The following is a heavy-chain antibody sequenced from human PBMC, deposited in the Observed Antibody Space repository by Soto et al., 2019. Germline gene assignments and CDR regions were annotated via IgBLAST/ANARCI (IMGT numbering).Heavy chain of an antibody. CDR3: ARRGDPRIIAAAGTCDY. CDR2: ISADNGNT. J-gene: IGHJ4*02. V-gene: IGHV1-18*01. CDR1: GYTFTSYG. Sequence: ASVKVSCKASGYTFTSYGISGVRRGPGQGLECIGWISADNGNTNYAQKLQGRVTMTTDTSTSTAYMELRSLRSDDTAVYYGARRGDPRIIAAAGTCDYCGQGPLVAVSS. D-gene: IGHD6-13*01.